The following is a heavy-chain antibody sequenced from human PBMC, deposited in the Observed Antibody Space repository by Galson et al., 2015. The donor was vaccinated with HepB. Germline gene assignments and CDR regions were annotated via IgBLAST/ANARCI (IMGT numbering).Heavy chain of an antibody. V-gene: IGHV1-24*01. D-gene: IGHD5-24*01. CDR3: ARDGRPSGPEFDL. CDR2: FDPEDGER. CDR1: GNALTELS. Sequence: SVKVSCKVSGNALTELSIHWVRQAPGKGLEWMGGFDPEDGERFYSQKFQGRVTMNTDTPTSTAYMELRSLRSDDTAVYFCARDGRPSGPEFDLWGQGTMVTVSS. J-gene: IGHJ3*01.